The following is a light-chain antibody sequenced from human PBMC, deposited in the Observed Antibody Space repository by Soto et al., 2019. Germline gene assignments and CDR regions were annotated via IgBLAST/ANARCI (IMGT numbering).Light chain of an antibody. J-gene: IGKJ3*01. CDR1: QAISNY. V-gene: IGKV1-33*01. Sequence: DIQMTQSPSSLSASVGDRVTITCQASQAISNYLNWYQQKPGKAPKLLIYDASNLETGVPSRFSGSGSRTDFTITISSLQPEDIATYYCQQYDNLPPFTFGPGTKVDIK. CDR3: QQYDNLPPFT. CDR2: DAS.